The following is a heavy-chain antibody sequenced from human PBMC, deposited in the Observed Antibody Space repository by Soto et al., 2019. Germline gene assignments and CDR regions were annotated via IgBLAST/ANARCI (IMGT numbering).Heavy chain of an antibody. CDR2: ISGSGGSR. J-gene: IGHJ4*02. Sequence: EVQLLESGGGLVQPGGSLRLSCAASGFTFSPCAMNWVRQAPGKGLKWVSGISGSGGSRHYADSVRGRFTISRDNSKNTLFLQMNSLGAEDTVVYYCAKAALYYDSSGYSDSRYYFDSWGQGTLVTVSS. CDR3: AKAALYYDSSGYSDSRYYFDS. V-gene: IGHV3-23*01. CDR1: GFTFSPCA. D-gene: IGHD3-22*01.